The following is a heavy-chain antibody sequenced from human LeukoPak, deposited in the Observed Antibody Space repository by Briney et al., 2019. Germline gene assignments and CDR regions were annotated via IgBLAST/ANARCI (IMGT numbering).Heavy chain of an antibody. J-gene: IGHJ4*02. CDR3: TTVSHFYL. CDR2: IKSDGQT. CDR1: GFTFSDAW. V-gene: IGHV3-15*01. Sequence: GRSLRLSCATSGFTFSDAWLSWVRQPHGKGREWVGRIKSDGQTDYATPVKARFTISRNDSKATLYLQMNSLKTEDTAIYYCTTVSHFYLGGQGTLVTVSS. D-gene: IGHD2/OR15-2a*01.